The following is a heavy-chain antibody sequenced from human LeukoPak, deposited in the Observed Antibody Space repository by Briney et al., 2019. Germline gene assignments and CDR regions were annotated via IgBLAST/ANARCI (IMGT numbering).Heavy chain of an antibody. CDR2: INPSGGST. J-gene: IGHJ6*04. V-gene: IGHV1-46*01. Sequence: ASVKVSCKASGYMFTSYYMHWVRQAPGQGLEWMGKINPSGGSTNYAQKFQGTDSMTSDPSTSTVYMELSSLRSEDTAVYYCDSDYSNYAMDVWGKGTTVTVSS. CDR1: GYMFTSYY. CDR3: DSDYSNYAMDV. D-gene: IGHD4-11*01.